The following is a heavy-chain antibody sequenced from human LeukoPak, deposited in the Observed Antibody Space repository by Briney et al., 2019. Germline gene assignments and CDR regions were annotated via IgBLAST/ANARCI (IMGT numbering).Heavy chain of an antibody. CDR2: IYTSGST. D-gene: IGHD1-26*01. J-gene: IGHJ5*02. V-gene: IGHV4-4*07. CDR1: GGSISSYY. CDR3: ARDPIVGATLGLFDP. Sequence: KPSETLSLTCTVSGGSISSYYWSWIRQPAGKGLEWIGRIYTSGSTNYNPSLKSRVTMSVDTSKNQFSLKLSSVTAADTAVYYSARDPIVGATLGLFDPWGQGTLVTVSS.